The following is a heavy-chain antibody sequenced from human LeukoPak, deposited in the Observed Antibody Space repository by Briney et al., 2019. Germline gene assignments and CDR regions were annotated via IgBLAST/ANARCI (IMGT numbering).Heavy chain of an antibody. CDR1: GGSISSSNW. V-gene: IGHV4-4*02. CDR2: INHSGST. D-gene: IGHD4-17*01. CDR3: ASFFTVTNAFDI. Sequence: SETLSLTCAVSGGSISSSNWWSWVRQPPGKGLEWIGEINHSGSTNYNPSLKSRVTISVDTSKNQFSLKLSSVTAADTAVYYCASFFTVTNAFDIWGQGTMVTVSS. J-gene: IGHJ3*02.